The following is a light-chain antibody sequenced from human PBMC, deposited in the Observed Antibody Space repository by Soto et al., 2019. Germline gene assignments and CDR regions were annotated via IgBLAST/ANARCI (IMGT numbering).Light chain of an antibody. CDR2: GAS. Sequence: EIVMTQSPATLSASPGEGATLSCRASQSVSSKLAWYQQKPGQAPRLLIYGASSRATGIPDRFSGSGSGTDFTLTISRLEPEDFAVYYCQQYGSSPLTFGGGTKVDIK. V-gene: IGKV3-20*01. J-gene: IGKJ4*01. CDR3: QQYGSSPLT. CDR1: QSVSSK.